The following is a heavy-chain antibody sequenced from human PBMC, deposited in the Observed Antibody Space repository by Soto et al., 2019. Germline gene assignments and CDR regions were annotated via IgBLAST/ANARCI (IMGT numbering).Heavy chain of an antibody. CDR2: IYPGDSDT. Sequence: ESLKISCKGSGYIFTSYWIGWVREMPGKGLEWMGIIYPGDSDTRYSPSFQGRVTISADKSISTAYLQWSSLKASDTAMYYCASIPYYGSGSGYAFDIWGQGTIVTVSS. V-gene: IGHV5-51*01. J-gene: IGHJ3*02. D-gene: IGHD3-10*01. CDR3: ASIPYYGSGSGYAFDI. CDR1: GYIFTSYW.